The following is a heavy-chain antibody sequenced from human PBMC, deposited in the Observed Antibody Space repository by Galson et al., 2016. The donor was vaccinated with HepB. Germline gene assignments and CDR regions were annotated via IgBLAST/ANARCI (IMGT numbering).Heavy chain of an antibody. V-gene: IGHV3-33*01. CDR3: ARDRLGGRPTYYYYYEMDV. D-gene: IGHD5-12*01. J-gene: IGHJ6*02. CDR2: IWSDGSIT. CDR1: GFTFSNYG. Sequence: SLRLSCAASGFTFSNYGMHWVRQAPGKGLEWVALIWSDGSITHNADSVKGRFTISRDNSESTVYLQMNSLRVEDTAVYYCARDRLGGRPTYYYYYEMDVWGQGTTVTVSS.